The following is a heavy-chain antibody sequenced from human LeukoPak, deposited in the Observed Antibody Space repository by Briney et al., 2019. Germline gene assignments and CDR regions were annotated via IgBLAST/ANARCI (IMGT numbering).Heavy chain of an antibody. V-gene: IGHV4-34*01. CDR3: ARGPVYYDSSGYYYPYAFDI. D-gene: IGHD3-22*01. CDR1: GGSFSGYY. J-gene: IGHJ3*02. CDR2: INHSGST. Sequence: SETLSLTCAVYGGSFSGYYWSWIRQPPGKGLEWIGEINHSGSTNYNPSLKSRVTISVDTSKNQFSLKLSSVTAADTAVYYCARGPVYYDSSGYYYPYAFDIWGQGTMVTVSS.